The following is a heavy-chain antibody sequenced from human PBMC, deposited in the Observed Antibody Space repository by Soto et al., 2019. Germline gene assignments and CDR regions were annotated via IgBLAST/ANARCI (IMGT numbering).Heavy chain of an antibody. V-gene: IGHV4-39*07. D-gene: IGHD6-19*01. CDR3: ARVGSGWHFDY. CDR2: IYYSGST. Sequence: SETLSLTCTVSGGSISSSSYYWGWIRQPPGKGLEWIGSIYYSGSTYYNPSLKSRVTISVDTSKNQFSLKLSSVTAADTAVYYCARVGSGWHFDYWGQGTLVTVSS. J-gene: IGHJ4*02. CDR1: GGSISSSSYY.